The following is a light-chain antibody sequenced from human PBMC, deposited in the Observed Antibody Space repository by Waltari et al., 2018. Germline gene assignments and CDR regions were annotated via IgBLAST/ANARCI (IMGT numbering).Light chain of an antibody. CDR3: QHYVRLPVT. CDR1: QSVRGT. Sequence: IELTQSPGTLSLSPGETATLSCRANQSVRGTLAWYQQKPGQAPRLLIYGASSRATGIPDRFSGSGSGTDFSLTISRLEPEDFAVYYCQHYVRLPVTFGQGTRVEIK. J-gene: IGKJ1*01. V-gene: IGKV3-20*01. CDR2: GAS.